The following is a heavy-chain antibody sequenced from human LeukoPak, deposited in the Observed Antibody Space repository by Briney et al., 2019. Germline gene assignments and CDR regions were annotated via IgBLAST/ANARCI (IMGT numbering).Heavy chain of an antibody. V-gene: IGHV4-39*07. Sequence: SETLSLTCTVSGGSISSSSYYWGWIRQPPGKGLEWIGSIYYSGSTYYNPSLKSRVTISVDTSKNQFSLKLSSVTAADTAVYYCARGFHYYYGMDVWGQGTTVTVSS. CDR2: IYYSGST. J-gene: IGHJ6*02. CDR1: GGSISSSSYY. D-gene: IGHD2-21*01. CDR3: ARGFHYYYGMDV.